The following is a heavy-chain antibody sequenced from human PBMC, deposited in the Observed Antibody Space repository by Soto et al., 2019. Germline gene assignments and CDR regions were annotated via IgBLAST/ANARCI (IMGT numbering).Heavy chain of an antibody. D-gene: IGHD6-6*01. CDR1: GGSISSGGYY. J-gene: IGHJ5*02. V-gene: IGHV4-31*03. CDR2: IYYSGST. CDR3: ARVYSSSLRGWFDP. Sequence: QVQLQESGPGLVKPSQTLSLTCTVSGGSISSGGYYWSWLRQHPGKGLEWIGYIYYSGSTYYNPSLKSRVTISVDTSKNQFSLKLSSVTAADTAVYYCARVYSSSLRGWFDPWGQGTLVTVSS.